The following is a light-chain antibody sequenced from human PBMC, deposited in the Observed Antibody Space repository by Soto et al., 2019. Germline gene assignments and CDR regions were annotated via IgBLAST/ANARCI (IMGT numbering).Light chain of an antibody. CDR1: SSDVGGYNY. Sequence: QSVLTRPAAVSGCPGQPISSSCTGTSSDVGGYNYVSCYLQHPGKAPKLMIYDVSNRPSGVPNPFSGSKSRHTAPLPISPLQPEDEAHYYCRSHTSSRPYVFGPGTKVTVL. V-gene: IGLV2-14*01. CDR3: RSHTSSRPYV. J-gene: IGLJ1*01. CDR2: DVS.